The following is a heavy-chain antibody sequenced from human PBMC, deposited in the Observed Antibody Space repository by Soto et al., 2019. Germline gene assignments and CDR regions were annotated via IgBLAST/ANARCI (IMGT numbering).Heavy chain of an antibody. J-gene: IGHJ6*03. V-gene: IGHV4-34*01. Sequence: SETLSLTCAVYGGSFSGYYWSLLRQPPGKGLEWIGEINHSGSTNYNPSLKSRVTISVDTSKNQFSLKLSSVTAADTAVYYCARSFWSGSYYYYMGVWGKGTTVTVSS. CDR3: ARSFWSGSYYYYMGV. CDR1: GGSFSGYY. CDR2: INHSGST. D-gene: IGHD3-3*01.